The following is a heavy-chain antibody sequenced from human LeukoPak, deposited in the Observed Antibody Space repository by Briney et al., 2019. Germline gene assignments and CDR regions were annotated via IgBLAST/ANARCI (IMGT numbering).Heavy chain of an antibody. Sequence: PSETLSLTCAVYGGSFSGYYWSWIRQPPGKGLEWIGEINHSGSTNYNPSLKSRVTISVDTSKNQFSLKLSSVTAADTAVYYCAGGSIAVAGTRNSLDYWGQGTLVTVSS. J-gene: IGHJ4*02. V-gene: IGHV4-34*01. CDR3: AGGSIAVAGTRNSLDY. D-gene: IGHD6-19*01. CDR1: GGSFSGYY. CDR2: INHSGST.